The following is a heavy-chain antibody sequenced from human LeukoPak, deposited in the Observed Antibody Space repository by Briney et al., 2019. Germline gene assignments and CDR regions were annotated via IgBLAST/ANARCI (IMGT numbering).Heavy chain of an antibody. CDR1: GYTFTGYY. CDR2: INPNSGGT. CDR3: ARVIAAAEVVFDY. V-gene: IGHV1-2*02. D-gene: IGHD6-13*01. J-gene: IGHJ4*02. Sequence: ASVKVSCKASGYTFTGYYMHWVRQAPGQGLEWMGWINPNSGGTNYAQKFQGRVTMTRDTSISTAYMELSRLRSDDTAVYYCARVIAAAEVVFDYWGQGTLVTVSS.